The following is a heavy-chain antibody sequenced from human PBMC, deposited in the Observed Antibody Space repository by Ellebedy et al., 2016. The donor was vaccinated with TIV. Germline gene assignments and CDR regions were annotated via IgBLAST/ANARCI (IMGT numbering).Heavy chain of an antibody. D-gene: IGHD3-16*02. CDR3: ARDFKYYDYVWGSYRFLPQYGMDV. Sequence: GESLKISCAASGFTFSSYSMNWVRQAPGKGLEWVSSISISSSYIYYADSVKGRFTISRDNAKNSLYLQMNSLRAEDTAVYYCARDFKYYDYVWGSYRFLPQYGMDVWGQGTTVTVSS. CDR1: GFTFSSYS. V-gene: IGHV3-21*01. CDR2: ISISSSYI. J-gene: IGHJ6*02.